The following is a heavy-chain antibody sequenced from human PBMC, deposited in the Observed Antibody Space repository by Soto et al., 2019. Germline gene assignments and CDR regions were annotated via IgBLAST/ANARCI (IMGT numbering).Heavy chain of an antibody. CDR1: EFTFSVYS. J-gene: IGHJ6*02. Sequence: DVQLEESGGGLVKPGGSLRLSCVASEFTFSVYSMNWVRQAPGKGLEWVSSISSGSSYIYYADSVKGRFTISRDNDKSSLFLHMNRLRVVDTAVYYCTRDRVKIRGGYYHSSDMDVWGQGTTVTVSS. CDR2: ISSGSSYI. CDR3: TRDRVKIRGGYYHSSDMDV. V-gene: IGHV3-21*02. D-gene: IGHD3-10*01.